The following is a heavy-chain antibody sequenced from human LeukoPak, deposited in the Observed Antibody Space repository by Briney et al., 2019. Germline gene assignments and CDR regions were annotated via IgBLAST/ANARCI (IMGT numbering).Heavy chain of an antibody. D-gene: IGHD5-18*01. J-gene: IGHJ4*02. CDR3: TTDSGYTSPL. CDR2: INDDGGDT. CDR1: GFTFSSYR. Sequence: PGGSLRLSCAASGFTFSSYRMHWVRQAPGKGLVWVSRINDDGGDTTYADSVKGRFTISRDNAKNTLYLQINSVRAEDTAVYYCTTDSGYTSPLWGQGTLVTVSS. V-gene: IGHV3-74*01.